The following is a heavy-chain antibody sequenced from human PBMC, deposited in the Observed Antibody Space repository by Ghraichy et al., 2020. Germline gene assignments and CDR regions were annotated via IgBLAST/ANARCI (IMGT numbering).Heavy chain of an antibody. Sequence: SGPTLVKPTQTLTLTCTFSGFSLSTSGVGVGWIRQPPGKALEWVALIYWNDDKRYSPSLKRRLTNTKDTSKNQVVLTMTSMDPVDTANYYCAHRPLGHDYGDYGGHNSFDPWGQGTLVTVSS. J-gene: IGHJ5*02. CDR2: IYWNDDK. V-gene: IGHV2-5*01. CDR3: AHRPLGHDYGDYGGHNSFDP. D-gene: IGHD4-17*01. CDR1: GFSLSTSGVG.